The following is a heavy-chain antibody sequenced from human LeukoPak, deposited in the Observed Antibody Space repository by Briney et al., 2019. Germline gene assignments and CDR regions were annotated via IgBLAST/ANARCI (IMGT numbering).Heavy chain of an antibody. V-gene: IGHV4-34*01. CDR2: INHSGST. Sequence: PSETLSLTCTVSGGSISSYYWSWIRQPPGKGMEWIGEINHSGSTNHNPSLKSRVTISVDTSKNQFSLKLSSVTAADTAVYYCARGGEVIAAGNWFDPWGQGTLVTVSS. CDR3: ARGGEVIAAGNWFDP. CDR1: GGSISSYY. D-gene: IGHD6-13*01. J-gene: IGHJ5*02.